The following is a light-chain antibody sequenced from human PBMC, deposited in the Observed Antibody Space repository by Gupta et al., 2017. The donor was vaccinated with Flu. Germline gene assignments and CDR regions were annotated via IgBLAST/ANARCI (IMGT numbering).Light chain of an antibody. CDR1: QTISNA. CDR2: GAS. CDR3: RQYKSYPIT. Sequence: DIQMTQSPSSLSASVGDRVIITCRASQTISNALGWYQQKPGKAPKSLIYGASSLQNGVPSRFSGSGSGTDFTLTVGSLQPEDIGTYYCRQYKSYPITFGQGTRLEI. J-gene: IGKJ5*01. V-gene: IGKV1D-16*01.